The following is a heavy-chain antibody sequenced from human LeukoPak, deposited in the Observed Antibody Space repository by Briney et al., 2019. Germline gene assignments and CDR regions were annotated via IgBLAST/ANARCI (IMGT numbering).Heavy chain of an antibody. CDR3: AVSAGRGSFDY. V-gene: IGHV1-8*02. J-gene: IGHJ4*02. D-gene: IGHD1-26*01. CDR1: GYTFTNYG. Sequence: ASVKVSCKPSGYTFTNYGISWVRQATGQGLEWMGWMNPNSGNTGYAQKFQGRVTMTRNTSISTAYMELSSLRSEDTAVYYCAVSAGRGSFDYWGQGTLVTVSS. CDR2: MNPNSGNT.